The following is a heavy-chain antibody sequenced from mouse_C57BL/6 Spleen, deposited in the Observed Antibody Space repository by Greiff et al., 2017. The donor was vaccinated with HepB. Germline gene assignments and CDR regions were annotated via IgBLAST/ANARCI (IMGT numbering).Heavy chain of an antibody. D-gene: IGHD2-12*01. V-gene: IGHV1-64*01. CDR1: GYTFTSYW. Sequence: QVQLQQSGAELVKPGASVKLSCKASGYTFTSYWMHWVKQRPGQGLEWIGMIHPNSGSTNYNEKFKSKATLTVDKSSSTAYMQLSSLTSEDSAVYYWARSGVYSMDYWGQGTSVTVSS. CDR3: ARSGVYSMDY. J-gene: IGHJ4*01. CDR2: IHPNSGST.